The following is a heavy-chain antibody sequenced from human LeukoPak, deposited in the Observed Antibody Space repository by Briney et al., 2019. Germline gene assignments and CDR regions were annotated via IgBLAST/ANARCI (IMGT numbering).Heavy chain of an antibody. CDR1: GYTFTSYG. CDR3: ARVDTAMGLLFDY. V-gene: IGHV1-18*01. D-gene: IGHD5-18*01. Sequence: GASVKVSCKASGYTFTSYGISWVRQAPGQGLEWMGWISAYNGNTNYAQKLQGRVTMTTDTSTSTAYVELRSLRSDDTAVYYCARVDTAMGLLFDYWGQGTLVTVSS. CDR2: ISAYNGNT. J-gene: IGHJ4*02.